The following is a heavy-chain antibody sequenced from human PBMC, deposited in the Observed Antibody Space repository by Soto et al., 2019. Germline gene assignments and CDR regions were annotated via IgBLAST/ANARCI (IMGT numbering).Heavy chain of an antibody. D-gene: IGHD3-9*01. CDR3: ARVVGLKISRMTPPRNRDIDYYYYGMDV. V-gene: IGHV1-18*01. Sequence: QVQLVQSGAEVKKPGASVKVSCKASGYTFTSYGISWVRQAPGQGLEWMGWISAYNGNTNYAQKLQGRVTMTTDTATSTAYMELRRMRSDDTAVYYCARVVGLKISRMTPPRNRDIDYYYYGMDVWGQGTTVTVSS. CDR1: GYTFTSYG. J-gene: IGHJ6*02. CDR2: ISAYNGNT.